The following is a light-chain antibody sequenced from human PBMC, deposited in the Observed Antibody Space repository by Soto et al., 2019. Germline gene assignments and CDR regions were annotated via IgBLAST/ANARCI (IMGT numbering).Light chain of an antibody. CDR2: DAS. Sequence: DLQMTQSPSTLPASVVGRPTVCRRASQSISSWLAWYQQKPGKAPKLLIYDASNLETGVPSRFSGRGYGTEFTLTITSLQPDDFATYCCQQYNSYPWTFGQGTEVDIK. CDR1: QSISSW. J-gene: IGKJ1*01. CDR3: QQYNSYPWT. V-gene: IGKV1-5*01.